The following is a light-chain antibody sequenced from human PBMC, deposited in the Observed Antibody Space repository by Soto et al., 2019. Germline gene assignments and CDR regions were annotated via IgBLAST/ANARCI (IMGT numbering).Light chain of an antibody. CDR2: LEGSGSY. Sequence: QPVLTQSSSASASLGSSVKLTCTLSSGHSRHNIAWHQQQPGKAPRYLMKLEGSGSYNKGSGVPDRFSGSSSGADRHLTISNLQFEDEANYYCETWDSNTWVFGGGTKRTVL. J-gene: IGLJ3*02. V-gene: IGLV4-60*02. CDR1: SGHSRHN. CDR3: ETWDSNTWV.